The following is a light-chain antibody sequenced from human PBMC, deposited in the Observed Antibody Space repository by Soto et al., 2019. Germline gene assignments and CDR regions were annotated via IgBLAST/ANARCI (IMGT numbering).Light chain of an antibody. J-gene: IGLJ1*01. CDR2: DVV. CDR3: KSYAGSNTYV. Sequence: QSALTQPPSASGSPGQSVTISCTGTKHDIGVYDFVSWYQHHPGKAPRLIIYDVVQRPSGVPDRFSGSKSGNTASLTVSGLQAADEADYFCKSYAGSNTYVFGSGTKLTVL. CDR1: KHDIGVYDF. V-gene: IGLV2-8*01.